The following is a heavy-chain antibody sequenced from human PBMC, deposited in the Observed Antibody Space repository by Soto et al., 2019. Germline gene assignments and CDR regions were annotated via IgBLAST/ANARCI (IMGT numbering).Heavy chain of an antibody. CDR2: IYPGDSDT. J-gene: IGHJ6*02. CDR1: GYSFTSYW. D-gene: IGHD3-3*01. Sequence: KNYCKGSGYSFTSYWIGWVRQMPGKGLEWMGIIYPGDSDTRYSPSFQGQVTISADKSISTAYLQWSSLKASDTAMYYCARHRGIFVGDYYYYYGMDVWGQGTTVTVSS. CDR3: ARHRGIFVGDYYYYYGMDV. V-gene: IGHV5-51*01.